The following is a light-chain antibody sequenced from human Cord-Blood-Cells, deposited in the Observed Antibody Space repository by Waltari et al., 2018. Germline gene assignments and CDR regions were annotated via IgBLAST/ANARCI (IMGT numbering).Light chain of an antibody. CDR1: QSVSSY. J-gene: IGKJ4*01. CDR3: QQRSNWTPALT. CDR2: DAS. Sequence: EIVLTQSPATLSLSPGERAILSCRASQSVSSYLAWYHQKPGQAPRLLIYDASKRATGIPARFSGSGSGTDFTLTISSLGPEDYAVYDCQQRSNWTPALTFGGGTKVEIK. V-gene: IGKV3-11*01.